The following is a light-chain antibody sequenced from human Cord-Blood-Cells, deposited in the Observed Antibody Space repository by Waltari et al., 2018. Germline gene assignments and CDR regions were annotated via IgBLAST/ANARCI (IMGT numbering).Light chain of an antibody. CDR3: QQSYSTLWT. CDR1: QSISSY. J-gene: IGKJ1*01. CDR2: AAS. Sequence: DIQMTHSPSSLSSSLGDRVPITCQASQSISSYLNWYQQKPGQAPKLLIYAASSLQIGVPSRFSGSGSGTDFTLTISSLQPEDFATYYCQQSYSTLWTFSQGTKVEIK. V-gene: IGKV1-39*01.